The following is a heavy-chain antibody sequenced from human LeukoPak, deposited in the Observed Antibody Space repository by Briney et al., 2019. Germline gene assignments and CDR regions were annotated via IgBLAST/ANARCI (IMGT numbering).Heavy chain of an antibody. Sequence: GESLRISCKGPGYSFTSYWNSWVRQMPGKGLEWMGRIDPSDSYTNYSPSFQGHVTISADKSISTAYLQWSSLKASDTAVYYCARQGLLWFGELLPPFDYWGQGTLATVSS. CDR1: GYSFTSYW. CDR2: IDPSDSYT. V-gene: IGHV5-10-1*01. J-gene: IGHJ4*02. CDR3: ARQGLLWFGELLPPFDY. D-gene: IGHD3-10*01.